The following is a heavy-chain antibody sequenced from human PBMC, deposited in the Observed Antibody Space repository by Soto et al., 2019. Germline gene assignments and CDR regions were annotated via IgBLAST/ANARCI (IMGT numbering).Heavy chain of an antibody. CDR2: ITSSRDM. V-gene: IGHV3-21*01. D-gene: IGHD1-1*01. J-gene: IGHJ4*02. CDR3: VKEVEGFDY. CDR1: GFTFSTHT. Sequence: EVQLVESGGGLVKPGGSLRLSCAASGFTFSTHTMNWVRQAPGKGLEWVSSITSSRDMFYADSVKGRFTISRDNAKNSLLWKMNSLRAEDTAVYSGVKEVEGFDYGGKGPLVPVSS.